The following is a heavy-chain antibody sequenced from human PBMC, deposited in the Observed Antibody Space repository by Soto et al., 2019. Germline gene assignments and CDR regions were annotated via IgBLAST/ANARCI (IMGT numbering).Heavy chain of an antibody. V-gene: IGHV5-10-1*01. CDR1: GYSFTSYW. J-gene: IGHJ6*02. D-gene: IGHD3-3*01. CDR2: IDPSDSYT. Sequence: GESLKISCKGSGYSFTSYWISWVRQMPGKGLEWVGRIDPSDSYTNYSPSFQGHVTISADKSISTAYLQWSSLKASDTAMYYCATILYYDFWSGPPGMDVWGQGTTVTVSS. CDR3: ATILYYDFWSGPPGMDV.